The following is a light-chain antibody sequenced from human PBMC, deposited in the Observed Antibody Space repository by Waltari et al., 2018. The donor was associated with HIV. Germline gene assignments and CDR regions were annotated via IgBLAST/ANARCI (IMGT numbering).Light chain of an antibody. J-gene: IGLJ2*01. CDR3: QTWGTGIVV. Sequence: QLVLTHSPSASASLGASVKLTCTLSSGHSSYVIAWHQQQPKKGPRYLMKLNSDGSHFKGDGIPDRFSGSSSGAERYLTISSLQSEDEADYYCQTWGTGIVVFGGGTKLTVL. V-gene: IGLV4-69*01. CDR2: LNSDGSH. CDR1: SGHSSYV.